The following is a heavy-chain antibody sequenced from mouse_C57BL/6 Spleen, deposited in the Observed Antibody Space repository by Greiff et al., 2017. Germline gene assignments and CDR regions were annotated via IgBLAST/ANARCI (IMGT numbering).Heavy chain of an antibody. D-gene: IGHD1-2*01. CDR2: IDPSDSYT. Sequence: QVQLQQPGAELVMPGASVKLSCKASGYTFTSYWMHWVKQRPGQGLEWIGEIDPSDSYTNYNQKFKGKSTLTVDKSSSTAYMQLSSLTSEDSAVYYCARGYTTAHYFDDWGQGTTLTVSS. CDR1: GYTFTSYW. V-gene: IGHV1-69*01. CDR3: ARGYTTAHYFDD. J-gene: IGHJ2*01.